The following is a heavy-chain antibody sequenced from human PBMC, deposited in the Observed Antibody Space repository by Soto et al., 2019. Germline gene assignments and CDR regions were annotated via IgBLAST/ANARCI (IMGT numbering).Heavy chain of an antibody. J-gene: IGHJ5*02. Sequence: VQLVESGGGLVQPGGSLRLSCAASGFTFSDYWMHWVRLVPGKGLLWVSRINPDGSRTNYADSVKGRFATYRDNAKNTVYLQMTSLRAEDTAVYYSASVKLGSYDWFDPWGQGTLVTVSS. CDR2: INPDGSRT. V-gene: IGHV3-74*01. CDR3: ASVKLGSYDWFDP. CDR1: GFTFSDYW. D-gene: IGHD3-16*01.